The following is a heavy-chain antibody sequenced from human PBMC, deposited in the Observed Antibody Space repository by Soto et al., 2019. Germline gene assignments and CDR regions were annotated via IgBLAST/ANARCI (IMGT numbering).Heavy chain of an antibody. J-gene: IGHJ4*02. V-gene: IGHV4-59*08. CDR2: IYYSGST. D-gene: IGHD3-10*01. CDR1: GGSISSDY. Sequence: SETLSLTCTVSGGSISSDYWSWIRQPPGKGLEWIGYIYYSGSTNYNPSLKSRVTISVDTSKNQFSLKLNSMTAADTAVYYCARHNYGAGSTYFDYCGQGTLVTVSS. CDR3: ARHNYGAGSTYFDY.